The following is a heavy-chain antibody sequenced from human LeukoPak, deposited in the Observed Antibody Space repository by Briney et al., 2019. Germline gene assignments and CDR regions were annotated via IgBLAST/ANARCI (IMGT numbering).Heavy chain of an antibody. Sequence: PGESLKISCKGSGYSFTSYWIGWVRQMPGKGLEWMGIIYPGDSDTRYSPSFQGQVTISADKSISTAYLQWSSLKASDTAMYYCARTIVDTAMVIDAFDIWGQGTMVTVSS. V-gene: IGHV5-51*01. CDR2: IYPGDSDT. J-gene: IGHJ3*02. D-gene: IGHD5-18*01. CDR3: ARTIVDTAMVIDAFDI. CDR1: GYSFTSYW.